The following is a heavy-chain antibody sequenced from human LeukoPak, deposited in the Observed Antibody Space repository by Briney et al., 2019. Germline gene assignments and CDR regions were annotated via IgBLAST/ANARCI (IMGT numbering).Heavy chain of an antibody. J-gene: IGHJ4*02. V-gene: IGHV3-74*01. CDR2: INSDGSST. Sequence: PGGSLRLSCAATGFTFSSYWMHWVRQAPGKGLGWVSRINSDGSSTSYADPVKGRFTISRDNAKNALYLQMNSLRAEDTAVYYCARDKRYCSSTSCYTGGYWGQGTLVTVSS. CDR1: GFTFSSYW. D-gene: IGHD2-2*02. CDR3: ARDKRYCSSTSCYTGGY.